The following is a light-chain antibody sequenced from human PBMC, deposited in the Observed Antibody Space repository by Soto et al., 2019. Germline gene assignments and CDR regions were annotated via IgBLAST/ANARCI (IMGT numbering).Light chain of an antibody. CDR1: QSISKL. CDR3: QQYYNDPPWT. V-gene: IGKV1-5*01. Sequence: DIHMTQSPSTLSMSVGDRVTITCRASQSISKLLAWYQQKPGKAPKLLIYDASSLDGGVPSRFSGSGSGTEFTLTISSLQPDDFATYYCQQYYNDPPWTFGQGTKVEIK. CDR2: DAS. J-gene: IGKJ1*01.